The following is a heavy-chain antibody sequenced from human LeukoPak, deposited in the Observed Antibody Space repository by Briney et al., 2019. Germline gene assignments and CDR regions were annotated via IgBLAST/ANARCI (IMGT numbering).Heavy chain of an antibody. V-gene: IGHV3-23*01. CDR2: ISGSGGST. CDR3: AKDSSGWYETRVDY. CDR1: GFTFSSYA. D-gene: IGHD6-19*01. Sequence: GGSLRLSCAASGFTFSSYAMSWVRQAAGKGLEWVSAISGSGGSTYYADSVKGRFTISRDNSKNTLYLQMNSLRAEDTAVYYCAKDSSGWYETRVDYWGQGTLVTVSS. J-gene: IGHJ4*02.